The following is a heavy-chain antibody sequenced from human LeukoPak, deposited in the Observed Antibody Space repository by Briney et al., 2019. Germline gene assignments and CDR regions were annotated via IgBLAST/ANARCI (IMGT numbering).Heavy chain of an antibody. D-gene: IGHD3-10*01. CDR3: AREKYGSGSYSYYFDY. CDR1: GYTFTSYG. CDR2: ISAYNGNT. J-gene: IGHJ4*02. V-gene: IGHV1-18*01. Sequence: GASVKVSCKASGYTFTSYGISWVRQAPGQGLEWMGWISAYNGNTNYAQKLQGRVTMTTDTSTSTAYMELRSLRSEDTAVYYCAREKYGSGSYSYYFDYWGQGTLVTVSS.